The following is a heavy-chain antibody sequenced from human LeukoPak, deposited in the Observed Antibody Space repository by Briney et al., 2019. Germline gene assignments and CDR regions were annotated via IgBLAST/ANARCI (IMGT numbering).Heavy chain of an antibody. CDR2: IYYSGST. Sequence: SSETLSLTCTVSGGSISSSSYYWGWIRQPPGKGLEWIGSIYYSGSTYYNPSLKSRVTISVDTSKNQFSLKLSSVTAADTAVYYCARTEESGSYFHAAFDIWGQGTMVTVSS. D-gene: IGHD1-26*01. CDR1: GGSISSSSYY. J-gene: IGHJ3*02. V-gene: IGHV4-39*01. CDR3: ARTEESGSYFHAAFDI.